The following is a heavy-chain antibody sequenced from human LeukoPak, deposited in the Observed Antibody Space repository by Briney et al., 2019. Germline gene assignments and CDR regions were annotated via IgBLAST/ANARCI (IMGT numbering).Heavy chain of an antibody. Sequence: SETLSLTCAVYGGSFSGYYWSWIRQPPGKGLEWIGEINHSGSTNYNPSLKSRVTISVDTSKNQFSLKLSSVTAADTAVYYCARPRTGYSSSYGLWGRGTLVTVSS. J-gene: IGHJ2*01. CDR2: INHSGST. CDR3: ARPRTGYSSSYGL. CDR1: GGSFSGYY. D-gene: IGHD6-13*01. V-gene: IGHV4-34*01.